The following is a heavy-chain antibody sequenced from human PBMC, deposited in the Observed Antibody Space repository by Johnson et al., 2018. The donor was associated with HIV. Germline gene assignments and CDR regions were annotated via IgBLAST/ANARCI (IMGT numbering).Heavy chain of an antibody. CDR1: GFIFDDYA. Sequence: QVQLVESGGGLVQPGRSLRLSCAASGFIFDDYAMHWVRQAPGKGLEWVSVIYSGGSTYYADSVKGRFTISRDNSKNTLYLQMNSLRAEDAAGYYCAKVGGTTILRDAFDIWGQGTMVTVSS. V-gene: IGHV3-NL1*01. CDR3: AKVGGTTILRDAFDI. CDR2: IYSGGST. J-gene: IGHJ3*02. D-gene: IGHD1-1*01.